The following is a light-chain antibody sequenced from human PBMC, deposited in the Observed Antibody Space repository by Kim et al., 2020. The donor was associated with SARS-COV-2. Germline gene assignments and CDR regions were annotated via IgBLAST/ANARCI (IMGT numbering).Light chain of an antibody. V-gene: IGKV3-11*01. CDR3: QQRRNWQKLT. Sequence: LPGESATLSCRASQSVSNYLAWYQPKPGQAPRLLIYDASNRATGIPARFSGSGSGTDFTLTINSLEPEDFAVYYCQQRRNWQKLTFGGGTKVDIK. J-gene: IGKJ4*01. CDR2: DAS. CDR1: QSVSNY.